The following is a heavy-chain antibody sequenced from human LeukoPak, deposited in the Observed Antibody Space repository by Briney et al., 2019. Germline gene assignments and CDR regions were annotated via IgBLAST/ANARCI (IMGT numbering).Heavy chain of an antibody. Sequence: PSETLSLTCTVSNRSISTCYWTWIRQTPGKGLEWIGYIDYRGSTNHNPSLKSRVTISVDSSKKQFSLRVTSVTAADTAVYYFAAGAPKFLLLIYWGRGTPVTVSS. CDR1: NRSISTCY. CDR2: IDYRGST. CDR3: AAGAPKFLLLIY. J-gene: IGHJ4*02. D-gene: IGHD2/OR15-2a*01. V-gene: IGHV4-59*01.